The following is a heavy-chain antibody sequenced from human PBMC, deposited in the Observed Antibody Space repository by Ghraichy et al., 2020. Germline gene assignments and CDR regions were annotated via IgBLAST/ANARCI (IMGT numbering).Heavy chain of an antibody. Sequence: GGSLRLSCAASGFPVGSNYLGWVRQPPGKGLEWVSVIYSDGTTYYADSVKGRFTISRDNVKNTLYLQMNSLRAGDTALYYCARGNEYSYVYRSYFGFDVWGQGTTVTVSS. D-gene: IGHD5-18*01. CDR1: GFPVGSNY. V-gene: IGHV3-66*01. CDR2: IYSDGTT. CDR3: ARGNEYSYVYRSYFGFDV. J-gene: IGHJ6*02.